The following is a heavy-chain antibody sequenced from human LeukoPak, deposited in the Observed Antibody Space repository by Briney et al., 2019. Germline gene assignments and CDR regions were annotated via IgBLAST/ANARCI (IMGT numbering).Heavy chain of an antibody. CDR3: SKVGQLVFDY. D-gene: IGHD6-6*01. V-gene: IGHV1-46*03. Sequence: ASVKVSCKTSGYTFTSDYTHWVRQAPGQGLEWMGVINPGDGTTKYAQKFQGRVTMTRDTSTSTLYMELSSLRSEDTAMYYCSKVGQLVFDYWGQGTLVTVSS. CDR2: INPGDGTT. CDR1: GYTFTSDY. J-gene: IGHJ4*02.